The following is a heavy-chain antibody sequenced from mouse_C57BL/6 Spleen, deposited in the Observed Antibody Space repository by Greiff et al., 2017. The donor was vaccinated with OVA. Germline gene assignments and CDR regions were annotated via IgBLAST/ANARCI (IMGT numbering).Heavy chain of an antibody. J-gene: IGHJ4*01. V-gene: IGHV5-9-1*02. CDR3: TRDHGSSSYYAMDY. CDR2: ISSGGDYI. D-gene: IGHD1-1*01. CDR1: GFTFSSYA. Sequence: EVKLMESGEGLVKPGGSLKLSCAASGFTFSSYAMSWVRQTPEQRLEWVAYISSGGDYIYYADTVKGRFTISGDNARNTLYLQMSSLKSEDTAMYYCTRDHGSSSYYAMDYWGQGTSVTVSS.